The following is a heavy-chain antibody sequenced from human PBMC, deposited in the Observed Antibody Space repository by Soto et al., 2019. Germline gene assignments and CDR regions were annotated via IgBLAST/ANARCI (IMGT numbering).Heavy chain of an antibody. CDR1: GFTFSGSA. V-gene: IGHV3-73*01. CDR3: TPNLRFLEWLSSDYYYYGMDV. Sequence: GGSLRLSCAASGFTFSGSAMHWVRQASGKGLEWVGRIRSKANSYATAYAASVKGRFTISRDDSKNTAYLQMNSLKTEDTAVYYCTPNLRFLEWLSSDYYYYGMDVWGQGTTVTVSS. J-gene: IGHJ6*02. D-gene: IGHD3-3*01. CDR2: IRSKANSYAT.